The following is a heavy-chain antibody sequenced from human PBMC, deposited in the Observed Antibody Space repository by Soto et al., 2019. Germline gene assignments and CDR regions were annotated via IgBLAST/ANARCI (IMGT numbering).Heavy chain of an antibody. J-gene: IGHJ4*02. CDR2: ISWNSVNI. Sequence: EVQLMESGGGLVQPGRSLRLSCAASGFTFDNYAMHWVRQVPGKGLEWVSGISWNSVNIGYADSVKGRFTISRDNAQNSLYLQMNSLRSEDTAFYYCAKDHMVWGGLFGSWGQGTLVTVSS. CDR3: AKDHMVWGGLFGS. D-gene: IGHD3-10*01. CDR1: GFTFDNYA. V-gene: IGHV3-9*01.